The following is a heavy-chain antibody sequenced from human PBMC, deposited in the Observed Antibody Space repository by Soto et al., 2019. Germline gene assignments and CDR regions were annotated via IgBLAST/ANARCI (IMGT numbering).Heavy chain of an antibody. CDR2: IIPVFGIV. Sequence: QVQLVQSGAEVKKPGSSVRVSCKASGGTPSNSAFSWVRQAPGQGLEWMGGIIPVFGIVKYAQNLEGGVTITADESTNTAYMELSSVRYEGRAVYYCASGRIVVLGSRAYYGMDVWGQGTTVTVSS. V-gene: IGHV1-69*01. D-gene: IGHD6-19*01. J-gene: IGHJ6*02. CDR3: ASGRIVVLGSRAYYGMDV. CDR1: GGTPSNSA.